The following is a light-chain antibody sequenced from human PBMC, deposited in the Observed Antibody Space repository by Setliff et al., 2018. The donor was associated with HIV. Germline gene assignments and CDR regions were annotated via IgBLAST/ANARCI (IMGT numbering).Light chain of an antibody. CDR1: SSDVGTYNY. CDR3: SSYTSSGTPYV. J-gene: IGLJ1*01. V-gene: IGLV2-14*03. Sequence: QSALTQPASVSGSPGQSITISCTGTSSDVGTYNYVSWYQQHPGKAPTLMISDVSNRPSGVSNRFSGSKSGNTASLTISGLQAEDEADYYCSSYTSSGTPYVFGTGTKVTVL. CDR2: DVS.